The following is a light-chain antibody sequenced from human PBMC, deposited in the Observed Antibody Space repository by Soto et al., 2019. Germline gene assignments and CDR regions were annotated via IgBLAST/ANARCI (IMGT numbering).Light chain of an antibody. CDR2: AAS. CDR3: QQRNSYPRT. J-gene: IGKJ2*01. Sequence: DIQLTQSPSFLSASVGDRVTITCRASQGINIFLAWFQQKPGKAPNLLISAASTLQSGVPSRFSGSGSETEFTLTITSLQPEDSAPYYCQQRNSYPRTFGQGTKVDIK. CDR1: QGINIF. V-gene: IGKV1-9*01.